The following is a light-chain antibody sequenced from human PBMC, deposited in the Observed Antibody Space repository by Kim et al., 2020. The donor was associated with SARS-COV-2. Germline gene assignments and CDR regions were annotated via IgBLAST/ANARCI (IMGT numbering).Light chain of an antibody. J-gene: IGLJ3*02. CDR1: TGAVTPTHY. CDR3: LLSFSGIRV. Sequence: QAVVTQEPSLTVSPGEKVTLTCASSTGAVTPTHYPYWFQKKPGEVPRTLIFDTGSRHSWTPARFSGSLSGDKAVLTLAGAQPEDEGDYYCLLSFSGIRVFGGGTQLTVL. CDR2: DTG. V-gene: IGLV7-46*01.